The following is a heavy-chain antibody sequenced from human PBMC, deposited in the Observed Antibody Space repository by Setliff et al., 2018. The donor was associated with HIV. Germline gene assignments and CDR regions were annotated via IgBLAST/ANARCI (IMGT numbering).Heavy chain of an antibody. V-gene: IGHV1-2*02. CDR2: INSDSGGT. Sequence: ASVKVSCKASGYTFSDYYMHWVRQAPGQGLEWMGWINSDSGGTNYAQRFQGRITVTRDTPTNTVYMELNKLRSDDTAVYYCARGKPIFGVNNWFDPWGQGTLVTVSS. CDR1: GYTFSDYY. D-gene: IGHD3-3*01. CDR3: ARGKPIFGVNNWFDP. J-gene: IGHJ5*02.